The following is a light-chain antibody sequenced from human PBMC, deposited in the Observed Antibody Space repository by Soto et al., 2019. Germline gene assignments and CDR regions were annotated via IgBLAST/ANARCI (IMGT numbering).Light chain of an antibody. CDR3: QHYNYWPPKT. CDR1: QSVGNN. J-gene: IGKJ1*01. CDR2: GAY. Sequence: EIVMTQSPATLSVSPGERTTLSCRASQSVGNNLAWYQQKPGQAPRLLIYGAYTRATGIPARFSGSGSGTDFTLTISSLQSEDFAVYYCQHYNYWPPKTFGQGTKVVIK. V-gene: IGKV3-15*01.